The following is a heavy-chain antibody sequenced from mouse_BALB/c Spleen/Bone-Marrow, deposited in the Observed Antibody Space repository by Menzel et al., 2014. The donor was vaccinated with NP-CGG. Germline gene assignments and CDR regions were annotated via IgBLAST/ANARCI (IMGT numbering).Heavy chain of an antibody. CDR2: VNPNNGGT. D-gene: IGHD1-2*01. Sequence: DVQLQESGPELVKPGASVKISCKTSGYTFTEYTMHWVKQSHGKSLEWIGGVNPNNGGTIYNQKFKGKATLTVDKSSSQACMERHSLTSQESAGSYCARKADGYNYVMDHWGQGTSGT. CDR3: ARKADGYNYVMDH. CDR1: GYTFTEYT. V-gene: IGHV1-18*01. J-gene: IGHJ4*01.